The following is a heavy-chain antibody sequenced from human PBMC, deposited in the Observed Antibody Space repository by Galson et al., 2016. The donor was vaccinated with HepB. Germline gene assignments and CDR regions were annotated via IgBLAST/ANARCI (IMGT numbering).Heavy chain of an antibody. CDR1: GFTFNTHG. V-gene: IGHV3-33*01. CDR3: ASEWPRGYSYGYYFDY. Sequence: SLRLSCAASGFTFNTHGMHWVRQAPGKGLEWVAVIWYDGSNKYYGDSVRGRFTISRDNSKNTVDLQMNSLRDEDTAVYYCASEWPRGYSYGYYFDYWGQGTLVTVSS. J-gene: IGHJ4*02. D-gene: IGHD5-12*01. CDR2: IWYDGSNK.